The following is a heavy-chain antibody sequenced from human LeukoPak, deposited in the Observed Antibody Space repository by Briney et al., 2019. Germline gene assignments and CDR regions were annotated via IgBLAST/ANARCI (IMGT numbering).Heavy chain of an antibody. V-gene: IGHV5-51*01. Sequence: GESLKISCKGSGYSFTSYWIGWVRQMPGKGLEWMGIIYPGDSDTRYSPSFQGQVTISADKSISTAYLQWSSLKASDTAMYYCARLDSSGWYRGILGPEYYFDYWGQGTLVTVSS. D-gene: IGHD6-19*01. J-gene: IGHJ4*02. CDR2: IYPGDSDT. CDR3: ARLDSSGWYRGILGPEYYFDY. CDR1: GYSFTSYW.